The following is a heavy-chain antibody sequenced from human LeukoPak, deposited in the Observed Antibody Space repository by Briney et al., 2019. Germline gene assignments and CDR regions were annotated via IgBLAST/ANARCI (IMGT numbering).Heavy chain of an antibody. Sequence: GASVKVSCKASGYTFTSYYMHWVRQAPGQGLEWMGIINPSGGSTSYAQKFQGRVTMTRDMSTSTVYMELSSLRSEDTAVYYCAIGDKITMVRGVIINPFDYWGQGTLVTVSS. CDR3: AIGDKITMVRGVIINPFDY. CDR2: INPSGGST. D-gene: IGHD3-10*01. CDR1: GYTFTSYY. V-gene: IGHV1-46*01. J-gene: IGHJ4*02.